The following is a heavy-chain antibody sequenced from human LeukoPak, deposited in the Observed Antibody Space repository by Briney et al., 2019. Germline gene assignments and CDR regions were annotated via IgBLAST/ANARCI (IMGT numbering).Heavy chain of an antibody. CDR1: GFTFSSYS. Sequence: GGSLRLSCAASGFTFSSYSMNWVRQAPGKGLEWVSSISSSSSYIYYADSVKGRFTISRDNAKNSLYLQMNSLRAEDTAVYYCARGSGSGWYTDYYYYGMDVWGKGTTVTVSS. D-gene: IGHD6-19*01. CDR3: ARGSGSGWYTDYYYYGMDV. CDR2: ISSSSSYI. V-gene: IGHV3-21*01. J-gene: IGHJ6*04.